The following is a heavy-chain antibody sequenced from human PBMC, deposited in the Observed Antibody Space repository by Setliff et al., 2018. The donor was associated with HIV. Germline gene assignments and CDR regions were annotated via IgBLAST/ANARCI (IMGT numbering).Heavy chain of an antibody. Sequence: GGSLRLSCAASGFTFSTYGLNWVRQAPGKGLEWISYINNDSGTIYYADSVRGRFTISRDNARDSVYLQMNGLRADDTAVYYCVRGTTSGWMLTSWGQGTLVTVSS. J-gene: IGHJ4*02. D-gene: IGHD2-2*01. CDR3: VRGTTSGWMLTS. CDR2: INNDSGTI. CDR1: GFTFSTYG. V-gene: IGHV3-48*04.